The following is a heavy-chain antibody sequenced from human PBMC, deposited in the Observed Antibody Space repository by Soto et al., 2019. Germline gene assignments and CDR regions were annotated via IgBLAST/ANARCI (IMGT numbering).Heavy chain of an antibody. J-gene: IGHJ4*02. CDR3: ARHVTRGLLDY. CDR1: GLTFSDYY. D-gene: IGHD2-21*02. CDR2: ISSTGSRI. Sequence: QVPLVESGGGLVKPGGSLRLSCAASGLTFSDYYMSWIRQAPGKGLEWVSYISSTGSRIYYADSVKGRFTISRDNAKNTLYLQMNSLRAEDTAVYYCARHVTRGLLDYWGQGTLVTVSS. V-gene: IGHV3-11*01.